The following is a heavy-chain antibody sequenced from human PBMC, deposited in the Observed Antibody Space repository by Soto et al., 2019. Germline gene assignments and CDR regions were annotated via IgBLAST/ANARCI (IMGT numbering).Heavy chain of an antibody. CDR3: AREAVATIARVPYYYGMDV. D-gene: IGHD5-12*01. CDR1: GYTFTSYG. Sequence: QVQLVQYGAEVKKPGASVKVSCKASGYTFTSYGIIWVRQATGQGLEWMGWISAYNGNTNYPQNLQGRVTMTTDTSTSTAYMVLRSLRSDDTAGYFWAREAVATIARVPYYYGMDVWGQGTTVTVFS. V-gene: IGHV1-18*01. J-gene: IGHJ6*02. CDR2: ISAYNGNT.